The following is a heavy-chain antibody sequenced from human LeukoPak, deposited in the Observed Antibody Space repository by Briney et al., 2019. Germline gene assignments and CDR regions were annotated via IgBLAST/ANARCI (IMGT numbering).Heavy chain of an antibody. CDR1: X. D-gene: IGHD6-6*01. J-gene: IGHJ3*01. Sequence: XMSWSRQAPXXXLXWVASINSDGSEGYYADVVKGRFTISRDDAKNSLYLQINSLRAEDTAVYYCARSSYSSSSSVWGQGTMVTVSS. CDR3: ARSSYSSSSSV. V-gene: IGHV3-7*03. CDR2: INSDGSEG.